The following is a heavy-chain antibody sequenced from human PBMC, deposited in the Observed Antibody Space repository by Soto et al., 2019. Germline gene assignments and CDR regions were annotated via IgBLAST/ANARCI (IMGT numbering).Heavy chain of an antibody. CDR2: IYYSGST. CDR1: GGSXSSGGYY. V-gene: IGHV4-31*03. D-gene: IGHD2-8*02. Sequence: SDTLSLTCTVSGGSXSSGGYYWSWIRQHPGKGLEWIGYIYYSGSTYYNPSLKSRVTRSVDTSKNQFSLKLSSVTAADTAVYYCARDTAKGTVDVWGKGTTVTVSS. CDR3: ARDTAKGTVDV. J-gene: IGHJ6*04.